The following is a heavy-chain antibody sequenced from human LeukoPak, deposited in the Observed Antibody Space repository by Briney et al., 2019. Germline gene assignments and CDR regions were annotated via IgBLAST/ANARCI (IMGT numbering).Heavy chain of an antibody. Sequence: PGGSLRLPCAASGLTFSSYAMHWVRQAPGKGLEYVSAISSNGGSTYYANSVKGRFAISRDNSKNTLYLQMGSLRAEDMAVYYCARRLGLGYGDYESAFDIWGQGTMVTVSS. CDR2: ISSNGGST. CDR3: ARRLGLGYGDYESAFDI. J-gene: IGHJ3*02. D-gene: IGHD4-17*01. V-gene: IGHV3-64*01. CDR1: GLTFSSYA.